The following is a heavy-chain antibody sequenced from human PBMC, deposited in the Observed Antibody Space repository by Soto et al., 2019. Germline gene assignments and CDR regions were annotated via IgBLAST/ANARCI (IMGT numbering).Heavy chain of an antibody. CDR1: SVSNAW. D-gene: IGHD3-16*01. J-gene: IGHJ3*02. V-gene: IGHV3-15*07. CDR3: TTVYDYVCGTNPAFDI. Sequence: SVSNAWMNWVRQATGKGLEWVGRIKSKTDGGTTDYAAPVKGRFTISRDDSKNTLYLQMNSLKTEDTAVYYCTTVYDYVCGTNPAFDIWCQGTMVTVSS. CDR2: IKSKTDGGTT.